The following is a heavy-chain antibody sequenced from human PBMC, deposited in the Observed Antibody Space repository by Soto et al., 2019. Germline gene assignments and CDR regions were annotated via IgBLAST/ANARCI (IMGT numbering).Heavy chain of an antibody. CDR3: ARSPRSSPYFDY. V-gene: IGHV5-51*01. CDR1: GYTFSNFW. J-gene: IGHJ4*02. CDR2: IYPGDHET. D-gene: IGHD6-13*01. Sequence: GESLTISCQSSGYTFSNFWIGWVRQLPGKGLEWMGIIYPGDHETRYSPSFHGKVTISADRSINTAYLQWNSLEASDTAFYFCARSPRSSPYFDYWGQGALVTVSS.